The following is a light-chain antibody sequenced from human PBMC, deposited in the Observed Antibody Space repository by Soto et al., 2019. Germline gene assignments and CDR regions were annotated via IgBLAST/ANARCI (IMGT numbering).Light chain of an antibody. J-gene: IGKJ1*01. V-gene: IGKV3-11*01. CDR3: QVRDVWPS. Sequence: IVLTQSPATLSLSPGERAALSCRASQSVSTSLAWYQHKPGQAPRLFIYDASKRAPGIPARFSGSGSGTDFTLTISSLEPEDFAVYHCQVRDVWPSFGQGTKV. CDR1: QSVSTS. CDR2: DAS.